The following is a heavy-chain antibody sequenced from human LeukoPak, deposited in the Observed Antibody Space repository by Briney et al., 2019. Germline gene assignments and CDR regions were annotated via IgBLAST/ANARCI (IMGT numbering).Heavy chain of an antibody. V-gene: IGHV4-34*01. CDR2: INHSGSN. J-gene: IGHJ4*02. CDR1: GGSFSGYY. Sequence: SETLSLTCAVYGGSFSGYYLSWIRHPPGKGLDWVGEINHSGSNNYNPSLKSRVTISVDASKNQFSLKLSSVTAADTAVYYCARGTMTAVTYYFDYWGQGTLVTVSS. D-gene: IGHD4-17*01. CDR3: ARGTMTAVTYYFDY.